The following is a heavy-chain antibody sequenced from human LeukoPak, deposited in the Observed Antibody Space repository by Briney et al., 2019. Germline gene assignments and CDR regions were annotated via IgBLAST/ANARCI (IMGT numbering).Heavy chain of an antibody. D-gene: IGHD3-10*01. CDR2: ISSSGSTI. CDR3: APDRFGESYFDY. CDR1: GFTLCDYY. Sequence: PGGSLRLSCAASGFTLCDYYMSWLRPAPGKGLEWVSYISSSGSTIYYADSVKGRFTISRDNAKNSLYLQMNSLRAEDSAVYDCAPDRFGESYFDYWGQGTLVTVSS. J-gene: IGHJ4*02. V-gene: IGHV3-11*01.